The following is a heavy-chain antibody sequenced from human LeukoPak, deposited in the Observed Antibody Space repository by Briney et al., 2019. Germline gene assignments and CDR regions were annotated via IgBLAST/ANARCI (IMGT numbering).Heavy chain of an antibody. J-gene: IGHJ4*02. CDR2: IYPGDSDT. D-gene: IGHD6-19*01. V-gene: IGHV5-51*01. CDR3: ARSDVAVLNYFDY. CDR1: GYSFTSYW. Sequence: GASLQISCKGSGYSFTSYWIGWVRQMPGKGLEGMGIIYPGDSDTRYSPSFQGQVTISADKSISTAYLQWSSLKASDTAMYYCARSDVAVLNYFDYWGQGTLVTVSS.